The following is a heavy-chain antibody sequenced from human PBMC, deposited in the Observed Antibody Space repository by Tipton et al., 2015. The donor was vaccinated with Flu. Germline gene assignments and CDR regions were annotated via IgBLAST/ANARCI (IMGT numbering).Heavy chain of an antibody. J-gene: IGHJ3*02. CDR2: IYYSGST. CDR3: ARKWLSAFDI. Sequence: TLSLTCTVSGGSISSGGYYWSWIRQHPGKGLEWIGYIYYSGSTYYNPSLKSRVTISVDTSKNQFSLKLSSVTAADTAVYYCARKWLSAFDIWGQGTMVTVSS. V-gene: IGHV4-31*03. CDR1: GGSISSGGYY. D-gene: IGHD3-22*01.